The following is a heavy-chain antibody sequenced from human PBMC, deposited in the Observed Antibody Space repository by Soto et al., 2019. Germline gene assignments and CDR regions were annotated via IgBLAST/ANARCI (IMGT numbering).Heavy chain of an antibody. Sequence: QLQLQESGPGLVKPSETLSLACTVSGGSISSNSYYWDWIRQPPGKGLEWIGSMYYNGAIYHSPSTQSRVSISVDTSKNQFSLHLGSVTAADTAVYYCARHAAYDSVWGKSDGSDYWGQGTLVTVSS. J-gene: IGHJ4*02. D-gene: IGHD3-16*01. V-gene: IGHV4-39*01. CDR3: ARHAAYDSVWGKSDGSDY. CDR2: MYYNGAI. CDR1: GGSISSNSYY.